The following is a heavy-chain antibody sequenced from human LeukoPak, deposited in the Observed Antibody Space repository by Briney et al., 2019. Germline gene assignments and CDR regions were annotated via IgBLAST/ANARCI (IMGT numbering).Heavy chain of an antibody. Sequence: PSETLSLTCAVYGGSFSGYYWSWIRQPPGKGLEWIGEINHSGSTSYKSSLKSRVTISIDTSKNQFSLKLSSVTAADTAVYYCARVPPFITVLRGVIIQPASPDVWGQGTPVTVSS. D-gene: IGHD3-10*01. V-gene: IGHV4-34*01. CDR1: GGSFSGYY. CDR3: ARVPPFITVLRGVIIQPASPDV. J-gene: IGHJ6*02. CDR2: INHSGST.